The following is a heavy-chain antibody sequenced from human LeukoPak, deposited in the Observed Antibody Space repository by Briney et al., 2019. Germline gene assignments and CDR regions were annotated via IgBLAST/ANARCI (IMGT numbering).Heavy chain of an antibody. CDR1: GYTFTSYG. J-gene: IGHJ4*02. V-gene: IGHV1-18*01. CDR3: ARDGSHYYGPGSSLPNHNFDY. Sequence: ASVKVSCKASGYTFTSYGISWVRQAPGQGLEWMGWISAYNGNTNYAQKLQGRVTMTTDTSTSTAYMELRSLRSDDTAVYYCARDGSHYYGPGSSLPNHNFDYWGQGTLVTVSS. D-gene: IGHD3-10*01. CDR2: ISAYNGNT.